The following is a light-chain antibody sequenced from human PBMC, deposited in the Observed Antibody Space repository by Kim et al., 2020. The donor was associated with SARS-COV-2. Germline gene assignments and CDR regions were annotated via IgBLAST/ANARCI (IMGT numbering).Light chain of an antibody. Sequence: DIQMTQSPSTLSASVGDRVTITCRASQSVSSSLGWYQQKPGKAPKLLIYGASRLESGVPSRFSGSGSGTEFTLTISNLQPDDFATYYYQQYINYYTFGQGTKLEI. V-gene: IGKV1-5*01. J-gene: IGKJ2*01. CDR2: GAS. CDR3: QQYINYYT. CDR1: QSVSSS.